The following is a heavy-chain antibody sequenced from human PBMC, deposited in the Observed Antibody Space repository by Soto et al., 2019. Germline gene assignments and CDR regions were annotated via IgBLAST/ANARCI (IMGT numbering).Heavy chain of an antibody. D-gene: IGHD3-10*01. CDR2: IKQDGGEK. Sequence: EVQVVESGGGLAQPGGSLRLSCAASGFTFSNYWMSWVRQAPGKGLEWVANIKQDGGEKYYVDSVKGRFTISRDNAKDSLYLQLNSLRAEDTAVYYCARVGYYGSGNYGAYALDIWGQGTMVTVSS. J-gene: IGHJ3*02. CDR1: GFTFSNYW. V-gene: IGHV3-7*03. CDR3: ARVGYYGSGNYGAYALDI.